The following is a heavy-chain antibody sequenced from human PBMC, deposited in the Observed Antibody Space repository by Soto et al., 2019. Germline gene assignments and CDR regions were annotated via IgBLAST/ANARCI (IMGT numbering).Heavy chain of an antibody. CDR1: GFTFSSYA. CDR3: ARAVSSSWFDYFDY. D-gene: IGHD6-13*01. J-gene: IGHJ4*02. CDR2: ISYDGSNK. V-gene: IGHV3-30-3*01. Sequence: GGSLRLSCAASGFTFSSYAMHWVRQAPGKGLEWVAVISYDGSNKYYADSVKGRFTISRDNSKNTLYLQMNSLRAEDTAVYYCARAVSSSWFDYFDYWGQGTLVTVSS.